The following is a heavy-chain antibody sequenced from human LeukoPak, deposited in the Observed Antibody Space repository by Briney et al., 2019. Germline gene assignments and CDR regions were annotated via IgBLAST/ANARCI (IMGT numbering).Heavy chain of an antibody. CDR3: AGDGIRDGSNYLDY. D-gene: IGHD2-15*01. CDR1: GGSINSYE. V-gene: IGHV4-4*07. J-gene: IGHJ4*02. Sequence: SETLSTTCSVPGGSINSYEWTWLLQLPGNGLEWNGRVYTSGSTNYTPSLKSRVTISVDTSKNQFSLKLSSVTAADTAFFFRAGDGIRDGSNYLDYWGQGTLVTVSS. CDR2: VYTSGST.